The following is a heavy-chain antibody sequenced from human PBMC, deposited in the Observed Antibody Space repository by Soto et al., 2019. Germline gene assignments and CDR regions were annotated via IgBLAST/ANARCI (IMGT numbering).Heavy chain of an antibody. CDR3: AKDYVWGTYRPSEDDY. D-gene: IGHD3-16*02. Sequence: EVRLLESGGGLVQPGGSLRLSCAGSGFTFSSYGMSSGRQAPGKGLEWVSVISGSGGSTYYADSVKGRFTISRDNSKYKLHLQMKRLRAEDTAGYYCAKDYVWGTYRPSEDDYWGQGTLVTVSS. CDR2: ISGSGGST. V-gene: IGHV3-23*01. CDR1: GFTFSSYG. J-gene: IGHJ4*02.